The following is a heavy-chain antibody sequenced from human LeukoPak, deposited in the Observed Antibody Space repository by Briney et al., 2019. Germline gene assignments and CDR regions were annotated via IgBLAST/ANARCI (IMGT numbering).Heavy chain of an antibody. CDR3: ARHLRWLQPFDY. D-gene: IGHD5-24*01. CDR2: IYYSGST. Sequence: PSETLSLTCTVSGGSISSSSYYWGWIRQPPGKGLEWIGSIYYSGSTYYNPSLKSRVTISVDTSKNQFSLKLSPVTAADTAVYYCARHLRWLQPFDYWGQGTLVTASS. J-gene: IGHJ4*02. V-gene: IGHV4-39*01. CDR1: GGSISSSSYY.